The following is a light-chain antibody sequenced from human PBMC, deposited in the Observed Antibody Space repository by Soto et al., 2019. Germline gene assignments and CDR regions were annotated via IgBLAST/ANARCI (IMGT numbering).Light chain of an antibody. CDR3: CSYRSSSTLYV. CDR2: EGF. Sequence: QSVLTQPASVSGSPAQSITISCTGSSSDVGGSGLVSWYQFHPGKAPKLLIFEGFKRPSGVSNRFSGSKSGNTASLTISGLQAEDEADYYCCSYRSSSTLYVFGTGTKVTVL. CDR1: SSDVGGSGL. V-gene: IGLV2-14*02. J-gene: IGLJ1*01.